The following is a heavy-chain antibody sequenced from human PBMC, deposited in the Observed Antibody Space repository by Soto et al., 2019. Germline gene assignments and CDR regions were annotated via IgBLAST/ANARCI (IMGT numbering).Heavy chain of an antibody. V-gene: IGHV5-10-1*01. CDR2: IDPSDSRT. Sequence: GESLKSSCEASGYMFPIYHISCVRQIPWKGLEWFGKIDPSDSRTMYRPSSRARITISADKSINTAYLEWGRLKASDTAMYYCARNDSNGDFEFWGQGTKVTVSS. D-gene: IGHD2-8*01. J-gene: IGHJ4*02. CDR1: GYMFPIYH. CDR3: ARNDSNGDFEF.